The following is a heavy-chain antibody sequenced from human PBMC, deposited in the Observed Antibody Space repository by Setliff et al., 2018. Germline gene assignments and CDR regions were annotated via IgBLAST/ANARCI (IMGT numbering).Heavy chain of an antibody. CDR3: ARSINGYQQRYDI. D-gene: IGHD3-22*01. J-gene: IGHJ4*02. CDR1: GFTFRSYE. CDR2: INSGGSKV. V-gene: IGHV3-48*03. Sequence: GSLRLPCAASGFTFRSYEMNWVRQTPGKGLEWVSYINSGGSKVYYADSVKGRFTISRDNAKNSLYLLMKSVRVDDTAVYYCARSINGYQQRYDIWGQGALVTVSS.